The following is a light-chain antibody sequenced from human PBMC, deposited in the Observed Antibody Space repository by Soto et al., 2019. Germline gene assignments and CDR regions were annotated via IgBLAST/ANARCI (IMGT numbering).Light chain of an antibody. Sequence: QSVRTQPPSVSGAPGQRVTISCTGSSSNIGAGYDVHWYQQLPGTAPKLLIYGNSNRPSGVPDRFSGSKSGTSASLAITGLQAEDEADYYCQSYDSSLSGYVFGTGTKVTV. CDR2: GNS. J-gene: IGLJ1*01. CDR3: QSYDSSLSGYV. V-gene: IGLV1-40*01. CDR1: SSNIGAGYD.